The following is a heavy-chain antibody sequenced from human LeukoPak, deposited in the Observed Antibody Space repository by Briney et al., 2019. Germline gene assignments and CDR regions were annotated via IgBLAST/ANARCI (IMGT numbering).Heavy chain of an antibody. Sequence: GGSLRLSCAASGFTFSSYAMSWVRQAPGKGLEWVSYISSSGSTIYYADSVKGRFTISRDNAKNSLYLQMNSLRAEDTAVYYCARDTVRFCYGMDVWGQGTTVTVSS. D-gene: IGHD3-3*01. CDR1: GFTFSSYA. CDR3: ARDTVRFCYGMDV. J-gene: IGHJ6*02. CDR2: ISSSGSTI. V-gene: IGHV3-48*04.